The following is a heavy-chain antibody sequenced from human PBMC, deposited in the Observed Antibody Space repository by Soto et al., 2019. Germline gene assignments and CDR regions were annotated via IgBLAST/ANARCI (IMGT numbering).Heavy chain of an antibody. J-gene: IGHJ4*02. CDR3: ARSAYSNDYYGVVDY. D-gene: IGHD3-22*01. Sequence: PGGSLRLSCAASGFTFTDYYMNWIRQAPGKGLEWVSYISYGGSTIYYADSVKGRFTISRDNARNSLYLQMNSLRAEDTAVYYCARSAYSNDYYGVVDYWGQGTLVTVSS. CDR1: GFTFTDYY. V-gene: IGHV3-11*01. CDR2: ISYGGSTI.